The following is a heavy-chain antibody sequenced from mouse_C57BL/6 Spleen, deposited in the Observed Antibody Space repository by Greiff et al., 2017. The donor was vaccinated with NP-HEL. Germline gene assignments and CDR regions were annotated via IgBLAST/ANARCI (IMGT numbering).Heavy chain of an antibody. CDR1: GFSLTSYG. CDR2: IWSGGST. Sequence: VQLQQSGPGLVQPSQSLSITCTVSGFSLTSYGVHWVRQSPGKGLEWLGVIWSGGSTDYNAAFISRLSISKDNSKSQVFFKMTSLQADDTAIYYCARNYGSFFDYWGQGTTLTVSS. V-gene: IGHV2-2*01. CDR3: ARNYGSFFDY. J-gene: IGHJ2*01. D-gene: IGHD1-1*01.